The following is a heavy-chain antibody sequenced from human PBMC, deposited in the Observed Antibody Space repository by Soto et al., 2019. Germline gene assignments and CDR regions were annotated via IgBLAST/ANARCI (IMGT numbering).Heavy chain of an antibody. J-gene: IGHJ4*02. CDR2: IKHDGSEK. D-gene: IGHD2-15*01. CDR1: GFTFSTYW. CDR3: AREGYCSGDRCYRRNDF. Sequence: EVQLVESGGGLVQPGGALRLSCAASGFTFSTYWMTWARQAPGKGLEWVAQIKHDGSEKFYLDSVQGRFTISRDNADNSLRLQMNSLRAEDTAVYFCAREGYCSGDRCYRRNDFWGQGTLVIVSS. V-gene: IGHV3-7*01.